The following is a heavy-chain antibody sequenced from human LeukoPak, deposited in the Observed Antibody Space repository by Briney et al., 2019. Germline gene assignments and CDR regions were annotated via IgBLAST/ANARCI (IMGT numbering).Heavy chain of an antibody. CDR2: INHSGST. V-gene: IGHV4-34*01. D-gene: IGHD3-9*01. J-gene: IGHJ3*02. CDR1: GGSISSGGYS. Sequence: SETLSLTCAVSGGSISSGGYSWSWIRQPPGKGLEWIGEINHSGSTNYNPSLKSRVTISVDTSKNQFSLKLSSVTAADTAVYYCARDRRYFDWLFPRDFDAFDIWGQGTMVTVSS. CDR3: ARDRRYFDWLFPRDFDAFDI.